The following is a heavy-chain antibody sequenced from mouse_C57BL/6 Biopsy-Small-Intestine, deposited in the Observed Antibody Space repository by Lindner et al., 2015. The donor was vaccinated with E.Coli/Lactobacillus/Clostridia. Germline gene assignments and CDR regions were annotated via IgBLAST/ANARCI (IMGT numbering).Heavy chain of an antibody. CDR1: GFTFSSYG. CDR2: ISSGGSYT. CDR3: ARPYYYGSSYSGYFDY. D-gene: IGHD1-1*01. V-gene: IGHV5-6*01. Sequence: VQLQESGGDLVKPGGSLKLSCAASGFTFSSYGMSWVRQTPDKRLEWVATISSGGSYTYYPDSVKGRFTISRDNAKNTLYLQMSSLKSEDTAMYYCARPYYYGSSYSGYFDYWGQGTTLTVSS. J-gene: IGHJ2*01.